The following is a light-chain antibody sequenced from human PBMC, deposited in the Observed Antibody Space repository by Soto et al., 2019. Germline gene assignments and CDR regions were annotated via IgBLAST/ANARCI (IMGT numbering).Light chain of an antibody. V-gene: IGKV3-11*01. Sequence: ENVLTQSPATLSLSPGERAAPSCRASQSLSSHLAWYQQKPGQAPRLLIHDASSRATGTPARFTGSGSGTDFTLTISSLEPEDFAVYYCQLRSSWPPSITFGQGTRLEIK. J-gene: IGKJ5*01. CDR3: QLRSSWPPSIT. CDR1: QSLSSH. CDR2: DAS.